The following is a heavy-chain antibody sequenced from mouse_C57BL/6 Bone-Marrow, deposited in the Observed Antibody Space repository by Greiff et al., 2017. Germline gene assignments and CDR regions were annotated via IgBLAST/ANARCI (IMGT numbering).Heavy chain of an antibody. Sequence: QVQLQQPGAELVRPGSSVKLSCKASGYTFTSYWMHWVKQRPIQGLEWIGNIDPSDSETHYNQKFKDKATLTVDKSSSTAYMQLSSLTSEDSAVYNSVRRGDSISMFAYWGQGTLGTVSA. CDR3: VRRGDSISMFAY. D-gene: IGHD2-10*02. CDR2: IDPSDSET. V-gene: IGHV1-52*01. J-gene: IGHJ3*01. CDR1: GYTFTSYW.